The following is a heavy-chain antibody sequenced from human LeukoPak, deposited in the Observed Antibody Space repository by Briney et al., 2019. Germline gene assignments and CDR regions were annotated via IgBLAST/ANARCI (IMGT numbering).Heavy chain of an antibody. CDR2: IYPGDSDT. CDR1: GYSFTSYW. J-gene: IGHJ4*02. V-gene: IGHV5-51*01. D-gene: IGHD2-2*01. Sequence: RGESLKISCKGSGYSFTSYWIGWVRQMPGKGLEWMGIIYPGDSDTRYSPSFQGQVTISADKSIRTAYMQWSSLKALDTAMYYCARRPYCSSTSCYQIRNFDYWGQGTLVTVSS. CDR3: ARRPYCSSTSCYQIRNFDY.